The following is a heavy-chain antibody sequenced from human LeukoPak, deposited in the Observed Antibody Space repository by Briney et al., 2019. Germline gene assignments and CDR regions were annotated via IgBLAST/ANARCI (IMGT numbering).Heavy chain of an antibody. CDR2: ISAYNGNT. CDR3: ARWGANEYYYYYYMDV. V-gene: IGHV1-18*01. Sequence: ASVKVSCKASGYTFTSYGISWVRQAPGQGLEWMGWISAYNGNTSYAQKLQGRVTMTTDTSTSTAYMELRSLRSDDTAVYYCARWGANEYYYYYYMDVWGKGTTVTVSS. J-gene: IGHJ6*03. CDR1: GYTFTSYG. D-gene: IGHD1-1*01.